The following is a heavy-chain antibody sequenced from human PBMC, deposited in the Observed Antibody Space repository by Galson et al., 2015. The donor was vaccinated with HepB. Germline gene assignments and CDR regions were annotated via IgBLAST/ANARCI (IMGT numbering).Heavy chain of an antibody. Sequence: SVKVSCKASGYTFTSSYMHWVRQAPGQGLEWMGIINPSGGSTSYAQKFQGGVTMTRDTSTSTVYMELSSLRSEDTAVYYCARAGYYGSGSYRPNDAFDIWGQGTMVTVSS. CDR2: INPSGGST. J-gene: IGHJ3*02. CDR1: GYTFTSSY. V-gene: IGHV1-46*03. CDR3: ARAGYYGSGSYRPNDAFDI. D-gene: IGHD3-10*01.